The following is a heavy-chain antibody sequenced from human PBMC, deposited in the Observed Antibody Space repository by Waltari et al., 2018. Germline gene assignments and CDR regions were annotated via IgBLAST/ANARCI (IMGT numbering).Heavy chain of an antibody. CDR3: ARGGYCNSTTCHGSSAFDI. V-gene: IGHV3-48*01. CDR1: GFTFNSYS. Sequence: EVSLVESGGDLVQPGESLRLSCAASGFTFNSYSMNWIRQAPGKGLDWLSYSSRGSSTIFYGDSVKGRFTISRDNAKNSLYLRMNSLRAEDTAVYYCARGGYCNSTTCHGSSAFDIWGQGTVVTVSS. D-gene: IGHD2-2*01. CDR2: SSRGSSTI. J-gene: IGHJ3*02.